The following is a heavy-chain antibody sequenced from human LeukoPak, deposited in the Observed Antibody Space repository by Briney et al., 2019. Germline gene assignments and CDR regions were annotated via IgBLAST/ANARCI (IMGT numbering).Heavy chain of an antibody. CDR1: GLTVSSEY. D-gene: IGHD4-11*01. J-gene: IGHJ6*03. V-gene: IGHV3-53*01. Sequence: PGGSLRLSCAASGLTVSSEYMSWVRQAPGKGLEWVSVIYSGGSTYYTDSVKGRFTISRDNSKNTLYLQMNSLRAEDTAVYYCAKTAVTYYYYYMDVWGKGTTVTVSS. CDR2: IYSGGST. CDR3: AKTAVTYYYYYMDV.